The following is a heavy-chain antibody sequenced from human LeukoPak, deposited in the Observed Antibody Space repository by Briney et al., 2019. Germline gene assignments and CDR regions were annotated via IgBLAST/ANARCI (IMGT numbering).Heavy chain of an antibody. CDR3: AKFTGDDSSGYPVKYFDY. Sequence: GGSLRLSCAASGFTFSSYAMSWVRQAPGKGLEWVSAISGSGGSTYYADSVKGRFNISRDNSKNTLYLQMNSLRAEDTAVYYCAKFTGDDSSGYPVKYFDYWGQGTLVTVSS. D-gene: IGHD3-22*01. CDR2: ISGSGGST. V-gene: IGHV3-23*01. J-gene: IGHJ4*02. CDR1: GFTFSSYA.